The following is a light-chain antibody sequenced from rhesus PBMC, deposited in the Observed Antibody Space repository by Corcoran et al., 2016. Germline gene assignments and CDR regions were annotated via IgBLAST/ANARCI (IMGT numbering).Light chain of an antibody. Sequence: QAALTQPRSVSGSHGQSVTISCTGTSSDFGGYNYFSWYQQHPGTAPILMIYEVSKRPSGVSDRFSDSKSGNTASLTIAGLQAEDEADYYGSSYTGSNTYIFGAGTRLTVL. CDR1: SSDFGGYNY. CDR3: SSYTGSNTYI. J-gene: IGLJ1*01. CDR2: EVS. V-gene: IGLV2-32*02.